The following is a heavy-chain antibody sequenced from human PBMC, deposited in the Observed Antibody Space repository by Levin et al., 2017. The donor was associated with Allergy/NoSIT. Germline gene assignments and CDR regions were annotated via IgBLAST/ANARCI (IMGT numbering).Heavy chain of an antibody. CDR1: GLTFSNYA. J-gene: IGHJ3*02. CDR2: ISNSGGTT. Sequence: GGSLRLSCATSGLTFSNYAMGWVRQAPGKGLEWVSSISNSGGTTYYGDSAKGRFTISRDNSRNALFLQMNSLRAEDTAVYYCATVVGQIDHFNIWGQGTMVTVSS. V-gene: IGHV3-23*01. D-gene: IGHD2-21*01. CDR3: ATVVGQIDHFNI.